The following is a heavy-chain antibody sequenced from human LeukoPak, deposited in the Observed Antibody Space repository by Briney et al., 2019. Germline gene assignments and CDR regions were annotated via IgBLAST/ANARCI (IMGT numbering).Heavy chain of an antibody. V-gene: IGHV3-53*01. D-gene: IGHD3-10*01. CDR1: GFTVSSNY. J-gene: IGHJ4*02. Sequence: GGSLRLSCAASGFTVSSNYMSWVRQAPGKGLEWVSVIYSGGSTYYADSVKGRFTISRDNSKNTLYLQMNSLRAEDTAVYYCARGPSMVPNHFDYWGQRTLVTVSS. CDR2: IYSGGST. CDR3: ARGPSMVPNHFDY.